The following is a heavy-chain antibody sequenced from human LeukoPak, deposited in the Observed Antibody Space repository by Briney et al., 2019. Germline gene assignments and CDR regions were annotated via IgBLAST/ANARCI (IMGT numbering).Heavy chain of an antibody. CDR3: AKLNTTVAYDY. V-gene: IGHV3-30*02. D-gene: IGHD4-23*01. CDR1: GFPFSTDD. CDR2: IRYDGSSK. J-gene: IGHJ4*02. Sequence: GGSLRLSFAASGFPFSTDDMHWVHPAPGKGLEWVASIRYDGSSKYYGDSGKGRFTISRDNSKSTLYLQMNRLRTEDTAVYYCAKLNTTVAYDYWGQGTLVTVSS.